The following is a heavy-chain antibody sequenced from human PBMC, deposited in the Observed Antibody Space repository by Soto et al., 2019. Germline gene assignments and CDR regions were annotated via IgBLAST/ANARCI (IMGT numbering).Heavy chain of an antibody. D-gene: IGHD2-15*01. J-gene: IGHJ4*02. Sequence: GGSLRLSCAASGFTFSSYAMSWVRQAPGKGLEWVSAISGSGGSTYYADSVKGRFTISRDNSKNTLYLQMNSLRAEDTAVYYCAKVHGPYCSGGSCYFDYWGQGTLVTVS. CDR1: GFTFSSYA. CDR3: AKVHGPYCSGGSCYFDY. V-gene: IGHV3-23*01. CDR2: ISGSGGST.